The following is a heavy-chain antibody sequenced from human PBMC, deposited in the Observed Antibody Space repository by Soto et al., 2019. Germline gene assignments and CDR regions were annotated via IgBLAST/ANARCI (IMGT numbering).Heavy chain of an antibody. CDR2: IWNDGIRK. CDR3: ARDDDYEANAFDY. J-gene: IGHJ4*02. D-gene: IGHD3-22*01. V-gene: IGHV3-33*01. CDR1: GFTFSRYG. Sequence: SLRLSCAASGFTFSRYGMHWVRQAPGKGLEWVALIWNDGIRKVYVDSVKGRFTTSRDNSKNTLDLQMNSLRAEDTAVYYCARDDDYEANAFDYWGPGTLVTVSS.